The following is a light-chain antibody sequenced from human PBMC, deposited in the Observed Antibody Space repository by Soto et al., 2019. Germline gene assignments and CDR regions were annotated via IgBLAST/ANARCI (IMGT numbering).Light chain of an antibody. CDR3: QQYGLSPGLFT. V-gene: IGKV3-20*01. CDR1: QSVINTY. Sequence: EIVLTQSPGSLSLSPGETATLSCRASQSVINTYLAWYQQKPGQAPRLLIYGASSRATGIPDRFSGSGSGTDFTLTISRLEPEDFAVYYCQQYGLSPGLFTFGPGTKVDI. CDR2: GAS. J-gene: IGKJ3*01.